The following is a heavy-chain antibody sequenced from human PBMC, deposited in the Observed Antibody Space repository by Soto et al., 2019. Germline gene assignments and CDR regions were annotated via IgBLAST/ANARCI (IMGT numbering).Heavy chain of an antibody. CDR1: GYSFTSYW. CDR2: IDPSDSYT. D-gene: IGHD3-9*01. V-gene: IGHV5-10-1*01. J-gene: IGHJ5*02. CDR3: ARQRDYDILTGSPNWFDP. Sequence: PGESLKISCKGSGYSFTSYWISWVRQMPGKGLEWMGRIDPSDSYTNYSPSFQGHVTISADKSISTAYLQWSSLKASDTAMYYCARQRDYDILTGSPNWFDPWGQGTLVTVSS.